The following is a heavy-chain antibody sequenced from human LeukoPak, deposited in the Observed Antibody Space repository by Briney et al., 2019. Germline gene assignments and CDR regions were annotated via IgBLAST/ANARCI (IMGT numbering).Heavy chain of an antibody. J-gene: IGHJ4*02. CDR1: GFTFSSYA. CDR2: INSSSTYI. V-gene: IGHV3-21*01. CDR3: AIEPPVVVPAAILDY. Sequence: GGSLRLSCAASGFTFSSYAMTWVRQAPGKGLEWVSSINSSSTYIYYADSVKGRFTISRDNAKNSLYLQMNSLRAEDTAVYYCAIEPPVVVPAAILDYWGQGTLVTVSS. D-gene: IGHD2-2*02.